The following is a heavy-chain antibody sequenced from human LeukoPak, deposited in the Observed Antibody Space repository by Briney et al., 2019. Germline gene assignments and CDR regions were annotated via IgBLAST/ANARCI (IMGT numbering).Heavy chain of an antibody. D-gene: IGHD2-2*01. CDR3: ANGCSSTSCPFDY. V-gene: IGHV1-69*13. J-gene: IGHJ4*02. CDR2: IIPIFGTA. CDR1: GYTFTSYA. Sequence: ASVKVSCKASGYTFTSYAISWVRQAPGQGLEWMGGIIPIFGTANYAQKFQGRVTITADESTSTAYMELSSLRSEDTAVYYCANGCSSTSCPFDYWGQGTLVTVSS.